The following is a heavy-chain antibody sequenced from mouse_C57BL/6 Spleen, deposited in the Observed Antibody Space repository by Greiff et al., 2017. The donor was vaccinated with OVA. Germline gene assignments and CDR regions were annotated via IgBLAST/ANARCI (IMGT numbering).Heavy chain of an antibody. V-gene: IGHV1-69*01. Sequence: QVQLQQPGAELVMPGASVKLSCKASGYTFTSYWMHWVKQRPGQGLEWIGEIDPSDSYTNYNQKFKGKSTLTVDKSSSTAYMQLSSLTSEDSAVYYCARSRPGSFFDYWGQGTTPTVSS. CDR1: GYTFTSYW. J-gene: IGHJ2*01. CDR2: IDPSDSYT. CDR3: ARSRPGSFFDY. D-gene: IGHD1-1*01.